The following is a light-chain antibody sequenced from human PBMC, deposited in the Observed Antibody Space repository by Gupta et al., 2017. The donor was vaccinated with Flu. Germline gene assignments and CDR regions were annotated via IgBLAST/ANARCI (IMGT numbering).Light chain of an antibody. CDR1: QSLVHSDGNTY. CDR2: KIS. J-gene: IGKJ1*01. CDR3: RHYVNWRWT. V-gene: IGKV2-30*02. Sequence: DGVMTQSPLSLSVTVGQPASISCRSSQSLVHSDGNTYLHWFQQRPGQSPRRLIYKISNRDSGVPDRFSGSGSGTEYTFEISRVEAEDVGIYYCRHYVNWRWTFGQGTKVEIK.